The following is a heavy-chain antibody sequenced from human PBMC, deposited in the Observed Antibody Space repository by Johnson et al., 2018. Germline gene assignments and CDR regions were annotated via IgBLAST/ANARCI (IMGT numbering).Heavy chain of an antibody. Sequence: EVQLVESGGGLVQPGRSLRLSCAASGFTFDDYAMHWVRQAPGKGLEWVSGISWNSGSIGYADSVKGRFTISRDNAKNSLYLQMNSLRAEDTAVYYCAKSVGITKRGAFDIWGQGTTVTVSS. D-gene: IGHD1/OR15-1a*01. CDR2: ISWNSGSI. J-gene: IGHJ3*02. CDR1: GFTFDDYA. V-gene: IGHV3-9*01. CDR3: AKSVGITKRGAFDI.